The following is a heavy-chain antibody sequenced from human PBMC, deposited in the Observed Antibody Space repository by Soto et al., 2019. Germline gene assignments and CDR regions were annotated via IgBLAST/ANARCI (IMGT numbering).Heavy chain of an antibody. CDR2: ISAYNGNT. V-gene: IGHV1-18*01. D-gene: IGHD1-26*01. J-gene: IGHJ5*02. CDR1: GYTFTSYG. CDR3: ARGLIVGATSPGVT. Sequence: QVQLVPSGAEVKKPGASVKVSCKASGYTFTSYGISWVRQAPGQGIEWMGWISAYNGNTNDARKLKGIVTMTTDTSPSRAYMELRSLRSDDTAVYYWARGLIVGATSPGVTWGQGTLVTVSS.